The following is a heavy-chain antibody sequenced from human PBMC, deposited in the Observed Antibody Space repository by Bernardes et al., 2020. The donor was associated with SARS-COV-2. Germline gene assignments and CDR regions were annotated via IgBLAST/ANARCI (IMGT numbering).Heavy chain of an antibody. D-gene: IGHD2-2*01. Sequence: VGSLRLSCAASGFAFGDYYMTWVRQAPGKGLEWVSSISASTIYIYYAESMRGRFTISRDNARNSLYLQMNSLRAEDTAVYYCAREVGTVPAAKDYFDYWGQGTLVTVSS. CDR2: ISASTIYI. CDR1: GFAFGDYY. J-gene: IGHJ4*02. V-gene: IGHV3-21*01. CDR3: AREVGTVPAAKDYFDY.